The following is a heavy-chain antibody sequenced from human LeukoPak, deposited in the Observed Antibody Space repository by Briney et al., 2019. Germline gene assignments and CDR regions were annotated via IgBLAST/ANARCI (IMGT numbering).Heavy chain of an antibody. Sequence: ASVKVSCKASGYTFTSYYMYWVRQAPGQGLEWMGLINPSGGNIRYAQRFQGRVTMTRDTSTSTVYMELSSLRSEDTAVYYCARFAVHRRLLVTGQFGLDYWGQGTLVTVSS. CDR1: GYTFTSYY. CDR3: ARFAVHRRLLVTGQFGLDY. V-gene: IGHV1-46*01. D-gene: IGHD3-9*01. CDR2: INPSGGNI. J-gene: IGHJ4*02.